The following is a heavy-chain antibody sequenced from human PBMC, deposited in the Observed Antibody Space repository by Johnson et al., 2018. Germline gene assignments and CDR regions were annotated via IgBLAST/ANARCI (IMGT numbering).Heavy chain of an antibody. CDR1: GYTFTSYD. Sequence: QVQLVESGAEVKRXGASXKVXCKASGYTFTSYDFNWVRQATGQGLEWMGWMKSDSGDTGYAQKFQGRVTMTRNISISTVYMELSSLTSEDTAVYYCARCYSRSMDVWGQGTTVTVSS. CDR2: MKSDSGDT. D-gene: IGHD5-18*01. V-gene: IGHV1-8*01. CDR3: ARCYSRSMDV. J-gene: IGHJ6*02.